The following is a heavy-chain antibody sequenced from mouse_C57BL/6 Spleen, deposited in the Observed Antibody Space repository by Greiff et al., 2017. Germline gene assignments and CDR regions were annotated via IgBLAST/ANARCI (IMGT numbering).Heavy chain of an antibody. D-gene: IGHD4-1*01. Sequence: EVQLQQSGPGMVKPSQSLSLTCTVTGYSITSGYDWHWIRHFPGNKLEWMGYISYSGSTNYNPSLKSRISITHDTSKNHFFLKLNSVTTEDTATYYCARDSGTGTTWFAYWGQGTLVTVSA. CDR3: ARDSGTGTTWFAY. V-gene: IGHV3-1*01. J-gene: IGHJ3*01. CDR1: GYSITSGYD. CDR2: ISYSGST.